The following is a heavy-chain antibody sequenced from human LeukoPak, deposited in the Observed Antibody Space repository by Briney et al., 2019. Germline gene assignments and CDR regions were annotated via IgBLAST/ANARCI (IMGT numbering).Heavy chain of an antibody. D-gene: IGHD2-15*01. J-gene: IGHJ5*02. CDR3: ARSGVLYWIQT. CDR1: GYSISSGYY. Sequence: PSESLSLTCAVSGYSISSGYYWGRIRQPPGKGLEWIGSIYHSGNTYYNTSLKSRVTLSLDTSNNQFSLKLSSVTAADTAVYYCARSGVLYWIQTWGQGALVSVST. V-gene: IGHV4-38-2*01. CDR2: IYHSGNT.